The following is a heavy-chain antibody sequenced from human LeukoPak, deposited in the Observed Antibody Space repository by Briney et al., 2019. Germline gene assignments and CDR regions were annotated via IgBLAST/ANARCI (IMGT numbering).Heavy chain of an antibody. V-gene: IGHV3-74*01. CDR1: EFTFSTYC. CDR3: VREASGVSSSAFDV. D-gene: IGHD1-26*01. CDR2: INSDGTNT. Sequence: GGSLRLSCAASEFTFSTYCMHWVRQAPGKGLVWVSCINSDGTNTEYADSVKGRFTLSRHNATNTLYIQLNSRRVDDAAVYYCVREASGVSSSAFDVWGQGTMLTVSS. J-gene: IGHJ3*01.